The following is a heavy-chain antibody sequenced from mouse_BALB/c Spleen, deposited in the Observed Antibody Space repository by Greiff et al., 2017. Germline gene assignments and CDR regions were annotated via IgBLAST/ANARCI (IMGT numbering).Heavy chain of an antibody. D-gene: IGHD2-14*01. CDR1: GFTFNTYA. CDR3: VRRNYRYPAMDY. Sequence: DVKLVESGGGLVQPKGSLKLSCAASGFTFNTYAMNWVRQAPGKGLEWVARIRSKSNNYATYYADSVKDRFTISRDDSQGMLYLQMNNLKTEDTAMYYCVRRNYRYPAMDYWGQGTSVTVSS. CDR2: IRSKSNNYAT. J-gene: IGHJ4*01. V-gene: IGHV10-1*02.